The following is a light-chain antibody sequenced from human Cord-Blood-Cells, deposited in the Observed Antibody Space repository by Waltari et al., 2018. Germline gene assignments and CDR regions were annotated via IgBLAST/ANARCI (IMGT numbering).Light chain of an antibody. CDR3: QQHSNSPRT. V-gene: IGKV3-11*01. CDR1: QVVSSY. CDR2: DAS. J-gene: IGKJ1*01. Sequence: EIELTQSQATLSFCPGENATLPCRAGQVVSSYLAWDQQKPGQAPRLLIYDASNRATGIPARFSGSGSGTDFTLTISSLEPEDFAVYYCQQHSNSPRTFGQGTKVEIK.